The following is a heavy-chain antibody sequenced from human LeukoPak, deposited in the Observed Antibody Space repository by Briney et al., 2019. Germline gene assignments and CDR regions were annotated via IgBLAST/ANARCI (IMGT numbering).Heavy chain of an antibody. V-gene: IGHV4-30-4*01. CDR1: GGSISSVDYY. D-gene: IGHD3-9*01. CDR2: IYYSGST. Sequence: SQTLSLTCTVSGGSISSVDYYWSWIRQPPGKGLEWIGYIYYSGSTYYDPSLKSRVMISVDASKNQFSLKLSSVTAADTAVYYCARLGIDYDILTGYIPVAFDIWGQGTMVTVSS. J-gene: IGHJ3*02. CDR3: ARLGIDYDILTGYIPVAFDI.